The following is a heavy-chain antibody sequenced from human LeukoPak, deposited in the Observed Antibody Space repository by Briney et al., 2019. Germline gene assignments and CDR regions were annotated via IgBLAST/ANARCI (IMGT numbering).Heavy chain of an antibody. CDR2: ISYDGSNK. Sequence: GGSLRLSCAASGFTFSSNAMHWVRQAPGKGLEWVAVISYDGSNKYYADSVKGRFTISRDNSKNTLYLQMNSLRAEDTAVYYCARIDSSGYYCVYWGQGTLVTVSS. CDR3: ARIDSSGYYCVY. J-gene: IGHJ4*02. CDR1: GFTFSSNA. D-gene: IGHD3-22*01. V-gene: IGHV3-30-3*01.